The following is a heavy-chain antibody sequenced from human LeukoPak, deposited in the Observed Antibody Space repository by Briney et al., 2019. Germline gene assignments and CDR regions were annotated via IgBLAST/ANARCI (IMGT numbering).Heavy chain of an antibody. CDR2: IIPIFGTA. Sequence: SVKVSCKASGGTFSSYAISWVRQAPGQGLEWMGGIIPIFGTANYAQKFQGRVTITADESTSTAYMELSSLRSEDTAVYYCAVMIGSGSPYYFDYWGQGTLVTVSS. J-gene: IGHJ4*02. V-gene: IGHV1-69*13. CDR3: AVMIGSGSPYYFDY. D-gene: IGHD3-3*01. CDR1: GGTFSSYA.